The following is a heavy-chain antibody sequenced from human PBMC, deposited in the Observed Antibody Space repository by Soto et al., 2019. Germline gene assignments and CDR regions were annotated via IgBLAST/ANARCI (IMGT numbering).Heavy chain of an antibody. J-gene: IGHJ4*02. CDR1: GFTFSRST. Sequence: ASVKVSCKASGFTFSRSTVQWVRQARGQRLEWIGWIVVGSGNTNYAQNFQERVTITRDISTSTAYMELSSLRSDDTAVYYCAADSDFLSGFYSFDYWGQGTLVTVSS. V-gene: IGHV1-58*01. D-gene: IGHD3-3*01. CDR2: IVVGSGNT. CDR3: AADSDFLSGFYSFDY.